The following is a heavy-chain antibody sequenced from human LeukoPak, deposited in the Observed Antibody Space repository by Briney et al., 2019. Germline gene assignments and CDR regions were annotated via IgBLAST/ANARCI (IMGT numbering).Heavy chain of an antibody. CDR1: GFTFSSYG. CDR2: ISYDGSNK. D-gene: IGHD2-15*01. CDR3: AKDPGYCSGGSCYYFDY. J-gene: IGHJ4*02. V-gene: IGHV3-30*18. Sequence: GGSLRLSCAASGFTFSSYGMHWVRQAPGKGLERVAVISYDGSNKYYADSVKGRFTISGDNSKNTLYLQMNSLRAEDTAVYYCAKDPGYCSGGSCYYFDYWGQGTLVTVSS.